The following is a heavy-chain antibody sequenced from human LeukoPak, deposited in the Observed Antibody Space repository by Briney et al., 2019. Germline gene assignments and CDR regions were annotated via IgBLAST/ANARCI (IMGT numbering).Heavy chain of an antibody. CDR3: ASTADQWLAYFDY. CDR1: GFTFSSYS. D-gene: IGHD6-19*01. J-gene: IGHJ4*02. V-gene: IGHV3-21*01. Sequence: GGSLRLSCAASGFTFSSYSMNWVRQAPGKGLEWVSSISSSSSYIYYADSVKGRFTISRDNAKNSLYLQMNSLRAEDTAVYYCASTADQWLAYFDYWGQGTLVTVSS. CDR2: ISSSSSYI.